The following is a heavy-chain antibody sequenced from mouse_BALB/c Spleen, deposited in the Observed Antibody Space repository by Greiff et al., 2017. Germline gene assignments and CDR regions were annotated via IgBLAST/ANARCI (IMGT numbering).Heavy chain of an antibody. Sequence: EVNVVESGGGLVKPGGSLKLSCAASGFTFSSYAMSWVRQTPEKRLEWVATISSGGSYTYYPDSVKGRFTISRDNAKNTLYLQMSSLRSEDTAMYYCARNYGSSYFDYWGQGTTLTVSS. CDR1: GFTFSSYA. D-gene: IGHD1-1*01. CDR2: ISSGGSYT. J-gene: IGHJ2*01. CDR3: ARNYGSSYFDY. V-gene: IGHV5-9-3*01.